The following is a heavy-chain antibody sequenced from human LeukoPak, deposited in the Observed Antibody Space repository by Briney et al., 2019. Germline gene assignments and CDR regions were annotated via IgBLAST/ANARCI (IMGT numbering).Heavy chain of an antibody. CDR3: ARAGSSGDYQAGSFEY. CDR1: GYTFSNYN. V-gene: IGHV1-46*01. CDR2: INPTGGST. J-gene: IGHJ4*02. D-gene: IGHD1-26*01. Sequence: GASVKVPCKASGYTFSNYNVHWVRQAPGQGLEWMGIINPTGGSTNYAQKFQGRVTMTRDMSTTTVYMDPSSLKSEDTAVYYCARAGSSGDYQAGSFEYWGQGTLVTVSS.